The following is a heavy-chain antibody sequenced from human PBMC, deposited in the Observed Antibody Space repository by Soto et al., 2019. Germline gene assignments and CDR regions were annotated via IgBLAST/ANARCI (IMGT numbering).Heavy chain of an antibody. D-gene: IGHD6-19*01. Sequence: GGSLRLSCAASGFTFSSYGMHWVRQAPGKGLEWVAVIWYDGSNKYYAESVKGRFTISRDNSKNTLYLQMSSLRAEDTAVYYCARDSHVGSGWQLTADYWGQGTLVTVSS. CDR1: GFTFSSYG. CDR2: IWYDGSNK. J-gene: IGHJ4*02. CDR3: ARDSHVGSGWQLTADY. V-gene: IGHV3-33*01.